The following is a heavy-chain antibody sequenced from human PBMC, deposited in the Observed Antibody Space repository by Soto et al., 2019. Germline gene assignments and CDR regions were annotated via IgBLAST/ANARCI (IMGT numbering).Heavy chain of an antibody. V-gene: IGHV3-23*01. J-gene: IGHJ6*02. CDR1: GFTLNNYA. Sequence: GGSLRLSCAASGFTLNNYAMSWVRQAPGKGLEWVSGISDSGGSTFYADSVKGRFTISRDNSKNTLYLQMNSLRAEGTAVYFCRRQMDVWGQGTTVTVSS. CDR2: ISDSGGST. CDR3: RRQMDV.